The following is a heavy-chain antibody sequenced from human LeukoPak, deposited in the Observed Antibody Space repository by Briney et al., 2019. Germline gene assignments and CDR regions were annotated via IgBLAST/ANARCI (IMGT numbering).Heavy chain of an antibody. D-gene: IGHD3-22*01. Sequence: SETLSLTCTVSGGSISSYYWSWIRQPPGKGLEWIGYIYYSGSTNYNPSLKSRVTISVDTSKNQFSLKLSSVTAADTAVYYCARHERITMIVDALDIWGQGTMVTVSS. V-gene: IGHV4-59*08. J-gene: IGHJ3*02. CDR1: GGSISSYY. CDR2: IYYSGST. CDR3: ARHERITMIVDALDI.